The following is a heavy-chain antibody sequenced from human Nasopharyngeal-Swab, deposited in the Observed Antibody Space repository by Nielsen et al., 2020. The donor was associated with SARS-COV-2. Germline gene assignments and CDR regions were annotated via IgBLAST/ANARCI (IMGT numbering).Heavy chain of an antibody. D-gene: IGHD3-22*01. CDR1: GYTFTSFA. CDR3: AREWVGYYDSSGAGSFDY. CDR2: IKTNTGNP. J-gene: IGHJ4*02. Sequence: ASVKVSCKASGYTFTSFAMNWVRQAPGQGLEWMGWIKTNTGNPMYAQGFTGRFVFSLDTSASTAYLQINSLRAEDTAVYYCAREWVGYYDSSGAGSFDYWGQGTLVTVSS. V-gene: IGHV7-4-1*02.